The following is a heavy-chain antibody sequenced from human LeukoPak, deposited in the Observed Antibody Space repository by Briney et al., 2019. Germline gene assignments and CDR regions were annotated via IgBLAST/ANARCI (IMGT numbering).Heavy chain of an antibody. V-gene: IGHV3-64D*06. CDR2: ISSKGGST. Sequence: GGSLRLSCSASGFTFSTYAMHWVRQAPGKGLEYVSAISSKGGSTYYADSVKGRFTISRDNSKNTLYLRMSSLRAEDTAVYYCVNSRMTTVTALDYWGQGTLVTVSS. D-gene: IGHD4-17*01. J-gene: IGHJ4*02. CDR1: GFTFSTYA. CDR3: VNSRMTTVTALDY.